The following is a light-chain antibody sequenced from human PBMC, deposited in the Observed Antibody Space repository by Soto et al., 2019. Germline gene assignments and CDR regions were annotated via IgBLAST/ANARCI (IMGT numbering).Light chain of an antibody. CDR2: VTRDGSH. V-gene: IGLV4-69*01. J-gene: IGLJ3*02. Sequence: QAVVTQSPSASASLGASVKLTCTLSSGHSHYAIAWHQQQPQKGPRYLMRVTRDGSHTKGDGIPDRFSGSMSGAERYLIISSLQSEDEADYYCQTWDAGIRVFGGGTKLTVL. CDR3: QTWDAGIRV. CDR1: SGHSHYA.